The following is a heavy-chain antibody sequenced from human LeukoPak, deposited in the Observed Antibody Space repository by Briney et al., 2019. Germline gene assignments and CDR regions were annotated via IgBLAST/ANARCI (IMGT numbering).Heavy chain of an antibody. CDR3: ARDPGGNQNGLDI. CDR2: IIPIFGTR. CDR1: GGTFSSYA. D-gene: IGHD2-8*01. J-gene: IGHJ3*02. V-gene: IGHV1-69*13. Sequence: ASVKVSCKASGGTFSSYAISWVRQAPGQGLEWMGRIIPIFGTRNYAQKFQGRVTITADESTSTAYMELSSLRSDDTAVYYCARDPGGNQNGLDIWGQGTMVTVSS.